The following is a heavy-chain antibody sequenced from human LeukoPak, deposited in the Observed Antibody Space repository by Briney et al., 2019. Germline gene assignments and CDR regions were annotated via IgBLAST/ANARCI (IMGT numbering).Heavy chain of an antibody. V-gene: IGHV5-51*01. CDR2: IYPGDSDT. CDR3: ARREYASAWPFDY. CDR1: GYSFTTYW. D-gene: IGHD6-19*01. Sequence: GESLKISCRGSGYSFTTYWIGWVRQMPGKGLEWMGIIYPGDSDTRYTPSFQGQVTMSADKSINTAYLQWSSLKASDTAMYYCARREYASAWPFDYWGQGTLVTISS. J-gene: IGHJ4*02.